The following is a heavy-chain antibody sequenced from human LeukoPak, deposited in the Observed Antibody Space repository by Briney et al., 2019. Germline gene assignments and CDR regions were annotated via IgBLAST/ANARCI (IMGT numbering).Heavy chain of an antibody. CDR1: GCTFTSYG. D-gene: IGHD3-10*01. Sequence: ASVKVSCKASGCTFTSYGISWVRQAPGQGLEWMGWISAYNGNTNYAQKLQGRVTMTTDTSTSTAYMELRSLRSDDTAVYYCARDSYYYGSGSSPYWGQGTLVTVSS. V-gene: IGHV1-18*01. CDR2: ISAYNGNT. CDR3: ARDSYYYGSGSSPY. J-gene: IGHJ4*02.